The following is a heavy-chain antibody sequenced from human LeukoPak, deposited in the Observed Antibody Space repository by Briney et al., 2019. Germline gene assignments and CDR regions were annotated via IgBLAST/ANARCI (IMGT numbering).Heavy chain of an antibody. D-gene: IGHD3-22*01. CDR2: ISGSGGST. CDR1: GFTFSSYA. CDR3: AKDWGPGAYYYDSSGYHYFDY. V-gene: IGHV3-23*01. Sequence: GGSLRLSCAASGFTFSSYAMSWVRQAPGKGLEWVSAISGSGGSTHYADSVKGRFTISRDNSKNTLYLQMNSLRAEDTAVYYCAKDWGPGAYYYDSSGYHYFDYWGQGTLVTVSS. J-gene: IGHJ4*02.